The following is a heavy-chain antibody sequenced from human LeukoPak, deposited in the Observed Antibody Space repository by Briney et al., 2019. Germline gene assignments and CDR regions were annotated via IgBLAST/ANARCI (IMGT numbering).Heavy chain of an antibody. CDR2: ISAYNGNT. D-gene: IGHD1-26*01. V-gene: IGHV1-18*01. CDR3: AREGGSYRRKSMYDGYYYYYMDV. CDR1: GYTFTSYG. J-gene: IGHJ6*03. Sequence: ASVKVSCKASGYTFTSYGISWVRQAPGQGLEWMGWISAYNGNTNYAQKLQGRVTMTTDTSTSTAYMKLRSLRSDDTAVYYCAREGGSYRRKSMYDGYYYYYMDVWGKGTTVTVSS.